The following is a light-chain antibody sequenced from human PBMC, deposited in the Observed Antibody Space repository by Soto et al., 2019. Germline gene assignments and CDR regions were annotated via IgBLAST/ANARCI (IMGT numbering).Light chain of an antibody. J-gene: IGLJ1*01. Sequence: QSVLTQPASVFGSPGQSITISCTGTSSDVGGYTFVSWYQQHPGKAPKLMIYEVTSQPSGVSNRFSGSKSGNTASLTISGLQPEDEADYYCSSYTTSSSLVFGTGTKLTVL. CDR3: SSYTTSSSLV. CDR2: EVT. CDR1: SSDVGGYTF. V-gene: IGLV2-14*03.